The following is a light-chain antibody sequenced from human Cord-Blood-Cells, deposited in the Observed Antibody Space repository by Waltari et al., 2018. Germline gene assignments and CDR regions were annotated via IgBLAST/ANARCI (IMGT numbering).Light chain of an antibody. Sequence: SVRPQPPSVSAAPGQRVPIPSTGSSSTLGPGSHVHWHQQLPGPAPKPLTYGTRKRASGSPDRVAGSKSGPSASLAITGLRAGDEADYGCRAYESGMRGYWVFGGGTKLTVL. J-gene: IGLJ3*02. CDR1: SSTLGPGSH. CDR3: RAYESGMRGYWV. CDR2: GTR. V-gene: IGLV1-40*01.